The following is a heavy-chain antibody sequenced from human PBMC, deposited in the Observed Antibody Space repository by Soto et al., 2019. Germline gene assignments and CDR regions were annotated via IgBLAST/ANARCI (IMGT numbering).Heavy chain of an antibody. J-gene: IGHJ4*02. CDR3: ARGPGSFDY. CDR1: GFTVSSNY. V-gene: IGHV3-53*04. D-gene: IGHD1-1*01. Sequence: EVQLVESGGGLVQPGGSLRLSCAASGFTVSSNYLNWVRQAPGKGLEWVSVIYTGGTTYYADSVKGRFTISRHNSKNTVYLQMNSLRVEDTAVYYCARGPGSFDYWGQGALVTVSS. CDR2: IYTGGTT.